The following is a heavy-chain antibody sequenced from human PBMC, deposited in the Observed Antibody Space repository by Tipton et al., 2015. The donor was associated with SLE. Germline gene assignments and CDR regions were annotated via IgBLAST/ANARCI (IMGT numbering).Heavy chain of an antibody. CDR3: AERYDTLEI. Sequence: QLVQSGAEIKKPGASVKVSCKASGYTFTSYAISWVRQAPGQGLEWMGWINPYTGNTDYAQKVQGRVTMTTDTSRSTAYLDLRSLRPDDTAVYYCAERYDTLEIWGQGTMVSVSS. V-gene: IGHV1-18*01. D-gene: IGHD1-1*01. CDR1: GYTFTSYA. CDR2: INPYTGNT. J-gene: IGHJ3*02.